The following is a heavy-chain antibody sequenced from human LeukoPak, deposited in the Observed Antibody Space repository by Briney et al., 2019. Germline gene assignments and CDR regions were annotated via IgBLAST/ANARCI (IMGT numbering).Heavy chain of an antibody. CDR1: GGSISSHY. CDR2: IYDSGST. Sequence: SETLSLTCNVSGGSISSHYWSWIRHPPGKGLEWIGYIYDSGSTNYNPSLKSRVTISVDTSKNQFSLKLPSVTAADTAVYFCARDSGNSNAHFAYWGQGTLVTVSS. CDR3: ARDSGNSNAHFAY. J-gene: IGHJ4*02. D-gene: IGHD4-23*01. V-gene: IGHV4-59*11.